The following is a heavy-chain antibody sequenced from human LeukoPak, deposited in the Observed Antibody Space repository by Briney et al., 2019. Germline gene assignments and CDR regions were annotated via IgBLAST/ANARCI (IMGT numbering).Heavy chain of an antibody. CDR3: AKDLGDSSGYNPFDY. D-gene: IGHD3-22*01. J-gene: IGHJ4*02. V-gene: IGHV3-23*01. Sequence: GGSLRLSCAASGFTFSSYAMSWVRQAPGKGLEWVSAISGSGGSTYSAGSVKGRFTISRDNSKNTLYLQMNSLRAEDTAVYYCAKDLGDSSGYNPFDYWGQGTLVTVSS. CDR2: ISGSGGST. CDR1: GFTFSSYA.